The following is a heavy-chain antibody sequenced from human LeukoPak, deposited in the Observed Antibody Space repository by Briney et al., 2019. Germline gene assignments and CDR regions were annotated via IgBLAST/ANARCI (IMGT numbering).Heavy chain of an antibody. D-gene: IGHD3-3*01. CDR1: GGSFSGYY. J-gene: IGHJ6*02. V-gene: IGHV4-34*01. CDR2: INHSGST. CDR3: ARVFASNYDFWSGYYTGMRYYGMDV. Sequence: SETLSLTCAVYGGSFSGYYWSWIRQPPGKGLEWIGEINHSGSTNYNPSLKSRVTILVDTSKNQFSLKLSSVTAADTAVYYCARVFASNYDFWSGYYTGMRYYGMDVWGQGTTVTVSS.